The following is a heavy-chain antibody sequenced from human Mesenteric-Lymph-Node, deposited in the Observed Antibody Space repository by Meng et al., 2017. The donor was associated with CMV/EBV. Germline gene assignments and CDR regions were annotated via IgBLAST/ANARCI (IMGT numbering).Heavy chain of an antibody. CDR1: GGPVSSGSYY. Sequence: SETLSLTCTVSGGPVSSGSYYWSWIRQPPGKGLEWIGYIYYSGSTNYNPSLKSRVTISVDTSKNQFSLKLSSVTAADTAVYYCASGRAAAGYFDYWGQGTLVTVSS. V-gene: IGHV4-61*01. CDR3: ASGRAAAGYFDY. CDR2: IYYSGST. J-gene: IGHJ4*02. D-gene: IGHD6-13*01.